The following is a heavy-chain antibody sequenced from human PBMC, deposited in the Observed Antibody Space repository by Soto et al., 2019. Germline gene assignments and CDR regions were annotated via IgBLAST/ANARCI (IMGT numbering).Heavy chain of an antibody. V-gene: IGHV3-53*01. CDR1: GFTVSSNY. Sequence: GGSLRLSCAASGFTVSSNYMSWVRQAPGKGLEWVSVIYSGGSTYYADSVKGRFTISRDNAKNTLYLQMNSLRAEDTAVYYCARVNYYDSSGYYYRYYYSMDVWGQGTTVTSP. J-gene: IGHJ6*02. CDR2: IYSGGST. CDR3: ARVNYYDSSGYYYRYYYSMDV. D-gene: IGHD3-22*01.